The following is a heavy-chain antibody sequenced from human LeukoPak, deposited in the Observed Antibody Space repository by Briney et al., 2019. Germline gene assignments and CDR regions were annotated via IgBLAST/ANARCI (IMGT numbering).Heavy chain of an antibody. J-gene: IGHJ4*02. Sequence: SGRSLRLSCAASAFTFSDYSMNWVRQPPGNGLEWISYISGKSSTIYYADSVRGRFTISRDNAKNSMYLQMNSLRAEDTAVYYCARDRLTSGSYFFDYWGQGTLVTVSS. V-gene: IGHV3-48*01. CDR1: AFTFSDYS. D-gene: IGHD1-26*01. CDR3: ARDRLTSGSYFFDY. CDR2: ISGKSSTI.